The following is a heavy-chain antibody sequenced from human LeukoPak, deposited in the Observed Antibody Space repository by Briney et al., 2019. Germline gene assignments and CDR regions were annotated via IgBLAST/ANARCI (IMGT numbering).Heavy chain of an antibody. CDR2: IIPIFGTA. CDR3: ARDFEDCSGGSCLYYFDY. V-gene: IGHV1-69*05. J-gene: IGHJ4*02. D-gene: IGHD2-15*01. CDR1: GGTFSSYA. Sequence: SSVKVSCKASGGTFSSYAISWVRQAPGPGLEWMGRIIPIFGTANYAQKFQGRVTITTDKSTSTAYMELSSLRSEDTAVYYCARDFEDCSGGSCLYYFDYWGQGTLVTVSS.